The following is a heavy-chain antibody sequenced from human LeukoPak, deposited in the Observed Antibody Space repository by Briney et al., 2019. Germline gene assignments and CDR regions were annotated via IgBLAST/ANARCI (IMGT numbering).Heavy chain of an antibody. V-gene: IGHV3-33*01. D-gene: IGHD3-22*01. J-gene: IGHJ4*02. Sequence: GGSLRLSCAASGFTFSSYGMHWVRQAPGKGLEWVAVIWYDGSNKYYADSVKGRFTISRDNSKNTLYLQMNSLRAEDTAVYYCARASTYDSSGYYDYWGQGTLVTVSS. CDR1: GFTFSSYG. CDR3: ARASTYDSSGYYDY. CDR2: IWYDGSNK.